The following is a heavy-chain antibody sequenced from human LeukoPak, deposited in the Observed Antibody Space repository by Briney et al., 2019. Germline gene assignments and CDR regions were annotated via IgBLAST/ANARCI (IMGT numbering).Heavy chain of an antibody. D-gene: IGHD2-15*01. CDR2: IRYDGTNK. J-gene: IGHJ4*02. CDR3: ARGLYLRKGGYFDY. CDR1: GFTFSSYG. Sequence: GGSLRLSCTASGFTFSSYGMHWVRQAPGKGLEWVAFIRYDGTNKYYEDSVKGRFTISRDNAKNSLYLQMNSLRVEDTAVYYCARGLYLRKGGYFDYWGQGTLVTVSS. V-gene: IGHV3-30*02.